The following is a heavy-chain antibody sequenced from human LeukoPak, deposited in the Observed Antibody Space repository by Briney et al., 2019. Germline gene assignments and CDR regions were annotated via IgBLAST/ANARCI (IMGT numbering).Heavy chain of an antibody. J-gene: IGHJ4*02. CDR2: INAYNGNT. CDR3: AREGDNWNDEDY. Sequence: ASVKVSCKASGYTFTSCGISWVRQAPGQGLEWMGWINAYNGNTNYAQKLQGRVTMTTDTSTSTAYMELRSLRSDDTAVYYCAREGDNWNDEDYWGQGTLVTVSS. V-gene: IGHV1-18*01. CDR1: GYTFTSCG. D-gene: IGHD1-1*01.